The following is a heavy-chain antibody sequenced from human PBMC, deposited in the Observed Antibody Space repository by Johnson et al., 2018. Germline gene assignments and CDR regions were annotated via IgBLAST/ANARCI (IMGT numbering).Heavy chain of an antibody. CDR3: AREAYSSGRAGIFHI. V-gene: IGHV3-30-3*01. CDR1: GVTLSTPI. Sequence: QVQLVQSGGGVVQPGTSLRLSCGVSGVTLSTPIMHWVRQAPGKGLEWVALISHNEIDKQYGDSAKDRFTISRDISKNPGYLQMNSRRVGETAVYYCAREAYSSGRAGIFHIWGQGTMVTVSS. CDR2: ISHNEIDK. J-gene: IGHJ3*02. D-gene: IGHD6-19*01.